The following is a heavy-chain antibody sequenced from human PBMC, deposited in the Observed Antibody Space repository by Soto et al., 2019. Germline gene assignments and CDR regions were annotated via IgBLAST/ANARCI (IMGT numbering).Heavy chain of an antibody. Sequence: ASVKVSCKASGYTFTDFYMHWVRQAPGQGLEWMGRINPSSGSTGYAQKFQGRVTMTRDTSTSTVYMELSSLRSEDTAVYYCARTLYGDNVDYWGQGTLVIVSS. V-gene: IGHV1-46*01. CDR3: ARTLYGDNVDY. J-gene: IGHJ4*02. CDR1: GYTFTDFY. D-gene: IGHD4-17*01. CDR2: INPSSGST.